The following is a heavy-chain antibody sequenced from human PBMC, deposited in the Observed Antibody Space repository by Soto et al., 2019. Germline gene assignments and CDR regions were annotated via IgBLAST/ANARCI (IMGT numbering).Heavy chain of an antibody. D-gene: IGHD3-10*01. J-gene: IGHJ4*02. CDR3: ARDPLHYGSGSAIPPFDY. CDR1: GGTFSSYA. Sequence: SVEVSCKASGGTFSSYAISWVRQAPGQGLEWMGGIIPIFGTANYAQKFQGRVTITADESTSTAYMELSSLRSEDTAVYYCARDPLHYGSGSAIPPFDYWGQGTLVTVSS. CDR2: IIPIFGTA. V-gene: IGHV1-69*13.